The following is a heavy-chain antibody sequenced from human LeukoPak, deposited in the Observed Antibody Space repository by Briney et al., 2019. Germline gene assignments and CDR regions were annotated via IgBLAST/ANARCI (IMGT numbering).Heavy chain of an antibody. J-gene: IGHJ4*02. CDR2: ISTDGRTT. D-gene: IGHD6-19*01. CDR3: ASFGQQWLESY. V-gene: IGHV3-74*01. Sequence: GGPLRLSCVASGFAPSKDWMHWARQVPGEGLEWVSRISTDGRTTGYADSVKGRFTISRDNAKNTLFLEMNNLKVEDTAVYYCASFGQQWLESYWGLGTLVTVSS. CDR1: GFAPSKDW.